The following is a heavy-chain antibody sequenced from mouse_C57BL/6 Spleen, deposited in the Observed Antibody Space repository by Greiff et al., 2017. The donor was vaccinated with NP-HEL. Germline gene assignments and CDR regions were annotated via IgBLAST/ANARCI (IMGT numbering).Heavy chain of an antibody. V-gene: IGHV1-64*01. Sequence: QVQLQQPGAELVKPGASVKLSCKASGYTFTSYWMHWVKQRPGQGLEWIGMIHPNSGSTNYNEKFKSKATLTVDKSSSTAYMQLSSLTSEDSAVYYCARRYYDYEDYAMDYWGQGTSVTVSS. CDR1: GYTFTSYW. CDR3: ARRYYDYEDYAMDY. D-gene: IGHD2-4*01. CDR2: IHPNSGST. J-gene: IGHJ4*01.